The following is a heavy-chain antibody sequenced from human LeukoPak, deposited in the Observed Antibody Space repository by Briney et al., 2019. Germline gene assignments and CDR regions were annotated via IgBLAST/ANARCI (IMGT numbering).Heavy chain of an antibody. CDR3: ARERGSGYYPRAFDI. D-gene: IGHD3-22*01. CDR2: IYHSGST. CDR1: GGSISSGGYS. V-gene: IGHV4-30-2*01. J-gene: IGHJ3*02. Sequence: KPSQTLSLTCAVSGGSISSGGYSWSWIRQPPGKGLEWIGYIYHSGSTYYNPSLKSRVTISVDRSKNQFSLKLSSVTAADTAVYYCARERGSGYYPRAFDIWGQGTMVTVSS.